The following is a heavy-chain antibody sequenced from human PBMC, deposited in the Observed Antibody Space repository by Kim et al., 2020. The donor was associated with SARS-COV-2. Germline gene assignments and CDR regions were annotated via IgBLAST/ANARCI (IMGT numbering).Heavy chain of an antibody. CDR3: ARHTGSYWGEFSY. Sequence: SETLSLTCTVSGDSISSNSYYWGWIRQPPGKGLEWIVTIYYSGTTHYNPSLKSRVTISVYTSKNQFSLKLSPVTAADTAVYYCARHTGSYWGEFSYWGQGTLVTVSS. V-gene: IGHV4-39*01. CDR2: IYYSGTT. CDR1: GDSISSNSYY. D-gene: IGHD1-26*01. J-gene: IGHJ4*02.